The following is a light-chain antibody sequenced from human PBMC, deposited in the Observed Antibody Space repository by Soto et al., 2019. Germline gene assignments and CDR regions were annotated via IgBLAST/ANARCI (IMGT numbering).Light chain of an antibody. CDR1: QSVSSSY. CDR2: GAS. Sequence: EIVLTQSPGTLSLSPGERATLSCRASQSVSSSYLAWYQQKPGQAPRLLIYGASSRATGIPDRFSGRGSGTDFTLTISRLEPEDFAVYYGQQYCSSRTFGQGTKVEIK. CDR3: QQYCSSRT. J-gene: IGKJ1*01. V-gene: IGKV3-20*01.